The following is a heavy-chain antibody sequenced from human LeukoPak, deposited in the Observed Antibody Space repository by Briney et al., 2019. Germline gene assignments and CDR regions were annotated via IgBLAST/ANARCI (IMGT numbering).Heavy chain of an antibody. CDR1: GFTFDDYA. D-gene: IGHD4-23*01. J-gene: IGHJ6*02. Sequence: LPGGSLRLSCAASGFTFDDYAMHWVRQAPGKGLEWVSGISWNSGSIGYADSVKGRFTISRDNAKNSLYLQMNSLRAEDTALYYCAKDIYGGSPHYGMDVWGQGTTVTVSS. CDR3: AKDIYGGSPHYGMDV. V-gene: IGHV3-9*01. CDR2: ISWNSGSI.